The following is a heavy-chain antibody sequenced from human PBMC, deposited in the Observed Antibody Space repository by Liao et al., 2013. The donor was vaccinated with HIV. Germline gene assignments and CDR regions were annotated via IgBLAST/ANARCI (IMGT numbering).Heavy chain of an antibody. Sequence: QVQLQESGSGLVKPSETLSLTCSVSGGSISSYYWSWIRQPPGKGLEWIGYIYYSGSTNYNPSLKSRVTISVDTSKNQFSLKLSSVTAADTAVYYCVRGYANGYFDPWGQGTLVTVSS. CDR3: VRGYANGYFDP. J-gene: IGHJ5*02. CDR1: GGSISSYY. CDR2: IYYSGST. D-gene: IGHD4/OR15-4a*01. V-gene: IGHV4-59*01.